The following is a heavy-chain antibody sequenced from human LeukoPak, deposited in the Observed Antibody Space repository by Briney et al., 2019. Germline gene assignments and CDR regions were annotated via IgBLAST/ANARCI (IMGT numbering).Heavy chain of an antibody. CDR3: ARDSTYYYDSSGYGRYFDL. Sequence: PGGSLRLSCAASGFTFSNFAMHWVRQAPGKGLEWVAVVSHDGSNTHYADFVKGRFTVSRDNSKNTPYLQMNSLRTEDTAVYHCARDSTYYYDSSGYGRYFDLWGRGTLVTVSS. J-gene: IGHJ2*01. V-gene: IGHV3-30*04. CDR1: GFTFSNFA. D-gene: IGHD3-22*01. CDR2: VSHDGSNT.